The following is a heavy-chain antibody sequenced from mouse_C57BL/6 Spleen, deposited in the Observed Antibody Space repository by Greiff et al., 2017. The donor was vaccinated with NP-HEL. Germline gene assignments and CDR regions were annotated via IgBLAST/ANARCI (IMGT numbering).Heavy chain of an antibody. J-gene: IGHJ3*01. CDR2: IYPGSGST. V-gene: IGHV1-55*01. CDR3: AVSCEGFAY. Sequence: VQLQQSGAELVKPGASVKMSCKASGYTFTSYWITWVKQRPGQGLEWIGDIYPGSGSTNYNEKFKSKGTLTVDTSSSTAYMQLSSLASEVSAVYYCAVSCEGFAYWGQGTLVTVSA. CDR1: GYTFTSYW.